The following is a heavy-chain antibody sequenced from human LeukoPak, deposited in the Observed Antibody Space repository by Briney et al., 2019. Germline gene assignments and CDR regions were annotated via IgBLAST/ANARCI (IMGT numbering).Heavy chain of an antibody. D-gene: IGHD2-2*01. CDR1: GYTFTSYG. Sequence: ASVKVSCKAAGYTFTSYGISWVRGAPGQGLGWLGWFGAYNGNTNYAQKYQGRVTMTTDTSTSTAYMELRSLRSDDTAIYYCARWEYCSSSSCYDESETFDYWGQGTLVTVSS. V-gene: IGHV1-18*01. CDR2: FGAYNGNT. J-gene: IGHJ4*02. CDR3: ARWEYCSSSSCYDESETFDY.